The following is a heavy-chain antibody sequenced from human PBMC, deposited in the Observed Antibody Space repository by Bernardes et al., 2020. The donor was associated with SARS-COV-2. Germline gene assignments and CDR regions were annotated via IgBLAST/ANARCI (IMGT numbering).Heavy chain of an antibody. V-gene: IGHV4-34*01. CDR2: INHSGST. D-gene: IGHD5-18*01. Sequence: SATLSLTCAVYGWSFSGYYWSWIRPPPGKGLEWIGEINHSGSTNYNPSLKSRVTISVDTSKNQFSLKLSSVTAADTAVYYCARGEKGYSYGRCCYYGMDVWGQGTTVTVSS. J-gene: IGHJ6*02. CDR3: ARGEKGYSYGRCCYYGMDV. CDR1: GWSFSGYY.